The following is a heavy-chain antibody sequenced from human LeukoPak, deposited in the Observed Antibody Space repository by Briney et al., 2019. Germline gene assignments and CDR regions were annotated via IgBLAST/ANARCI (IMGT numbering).Heavy chain of an antibody. J-gene: IGHJ3*02. V-gene: IGHV4-39*01. CDR2: IYFSGNT. D-gene: IGHD3-10*01. CDR1: SGAISSSTYY. CDR3: ARHYHYGSGSYMPFHI. Sequence: SATLSLTCTVSSGAISSSTYYWGWISQPPGKGLEWIGSIYFSGNTFYNPSLKSRVTISVDTSKNQISLKLSSVTAADTAVYYCARHYHYGSGSYMPFHIWGQGTMVTVSS.